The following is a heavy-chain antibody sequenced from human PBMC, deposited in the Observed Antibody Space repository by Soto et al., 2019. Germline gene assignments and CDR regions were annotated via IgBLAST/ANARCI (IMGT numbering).Heavy chain of an antibody. CDR1: GGAFRGYY. CDR2: INDSGST. CDR3: ARERGRYCSGESCYPFGP. Sequence: SETLSLACAVYGGAFRGYYRSWTRQPPGKGVEWLGEINDSGSTNYNPSLKSRITISLDTSKKEISLRLSSVTAADTAVYYCARERGRYCSGESCYPFGPWGQGALVT. J-gene: IGHJ5*02. D-gene: IGHD2-15*01. V-gene: IGHV4-34*01.